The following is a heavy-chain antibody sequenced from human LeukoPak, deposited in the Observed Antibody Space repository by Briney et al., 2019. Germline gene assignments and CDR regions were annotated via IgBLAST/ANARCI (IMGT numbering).Heavy chain of an antibody. V-gene: IGHV3-66*01. CDR2: IYSGGST. J-gene: IGHJ4*02. CDR1: GFTVSSNY. D-gene: IGHD2-21*02. CDR3: AKAVTATTIDY. Sequence: GGSLRLSCAASGFTVSSNYMSWVRQAPGKGLEWVSIIYSGGSTYYADSVKGRFTISRDNSKNTVYLQMNSLRLEDAAVYYCAKAVTATTIDYWGQGTLVTVSS.